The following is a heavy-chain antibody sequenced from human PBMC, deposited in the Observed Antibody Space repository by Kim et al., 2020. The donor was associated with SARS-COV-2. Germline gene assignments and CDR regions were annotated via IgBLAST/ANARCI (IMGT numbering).Heavy chain of an antibody. V-gene: IGHV5-51*01. J-gene: IGHJ6*02. Sequence: GESLKISCKGSGYSFTSYWIGWVRQMPGKGLEWMGIIYPGDSETRYSPSFQGQVTISADKSISTAYLQWSSLKASDTAIYYCARNKSNKDYYYYGMDVWGQGTTVTVSS. CDR1: GYSFTSYW. CDR2: IYPGDSET. CDR3: ARNKSNKDYYYYGMDV.